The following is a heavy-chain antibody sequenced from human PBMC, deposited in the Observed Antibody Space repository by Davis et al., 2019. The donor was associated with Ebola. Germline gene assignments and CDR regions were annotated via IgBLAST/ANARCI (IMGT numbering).Heavy chain of an antibody. D-gene: IGHD7-27*01. CDR1: GYTFTSYY. CDR2: INPSGGST. CDR3: ARVLLNWGRPLGDAFDI. V-gene: IGHV1-46*01. Sequence: ASVKVSCKASGYTFTSYYMHWVRQAPGQGLEWMGIINPSGGSTSYAQKLQGRVTMTTDTSTSTAYMELRSLRSDDMAVYYCARVLLNWGRPLGDAFDIWGQGTMVTVSS. J-gene: IGHJ3*02.